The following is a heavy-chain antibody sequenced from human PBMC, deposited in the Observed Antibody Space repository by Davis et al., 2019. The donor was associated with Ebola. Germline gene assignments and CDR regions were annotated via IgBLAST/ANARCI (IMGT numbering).Heavy chain of an antibody. CDR3: ARGISR. Sequence: PGGSLRLSCAASGFTFSSYWMHWVRQAPGKGLEWVSVIYSGGSTYYADSVKGRFTISRDNSKNTLYLQMNSLRAEDTAVYYCARGISRWGQGTLVTVSS. CDR1: GFTFSSYW. D-gene: IGHD3-3*02. V-gene: IGHV3-53*01. J-gene: IGHJ4*02. CDR2: IYSGGST.